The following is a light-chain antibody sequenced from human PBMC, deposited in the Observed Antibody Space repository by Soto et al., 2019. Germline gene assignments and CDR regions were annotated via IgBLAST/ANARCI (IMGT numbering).Light chain of an antibody. CDR1: QSVSSY. CDR3: QQYGSSAPIT. V-gene: IGKV3-20*01. J-gene: IGKJ5*01. Sequence: EIVMRQSPAVLSVSPGERATLSCRASQSVSSYLAWYQQKPGQAPRLLIYGASIRATGIPDRFSGSGSETDFTLTISRLEPEDFALYYCQQYGSSAPITFGQGTRLEIK. CDR2: GAS.